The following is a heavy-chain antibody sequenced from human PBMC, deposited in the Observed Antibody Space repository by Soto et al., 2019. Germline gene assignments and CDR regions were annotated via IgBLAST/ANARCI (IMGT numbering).Heavy chain of an antibody. CDR2: IYYSGST. Sequence: SETLSLTCTVSGGSISSSYWSWIRQPPGKGLEYIGYIYYSGSTNYNPSLKSRVTISVDTSKNQSSLKLSSVTAADTAVYYCARVDYSNLGNNWFDPWGQGTLVTVSS. V-gene: IGHV4-59*01. CDR1: GGSISSSY. D-gene: IGHD4-4*01. CDR3: ARVDYSNLGNNWFDP. J-gene: IGHJ5*02.